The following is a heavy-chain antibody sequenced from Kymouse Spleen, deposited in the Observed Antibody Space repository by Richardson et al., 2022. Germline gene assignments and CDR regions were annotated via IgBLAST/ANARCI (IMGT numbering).Heavy chain of an antibody. Sequence: QLQLQESGPGLVKPSETLSLTCTVSGGSISSSSYYWGWIRQPPGKGLEWIGSIYYSGSTYYNPSLKSRVTISVDTSKNQFSLKLSSVTAADTAVYYCASPEYSYYYGMDVWGQGTTVTVSS. J-gene: IGHJ6*02. CDR1: GGSISSSSYY. CDR2: IYYSGST. CDR3: ASPEYSYYYGMDV. V-gene: IGHV4-39*01. D-gene: IGHD6-6*01.